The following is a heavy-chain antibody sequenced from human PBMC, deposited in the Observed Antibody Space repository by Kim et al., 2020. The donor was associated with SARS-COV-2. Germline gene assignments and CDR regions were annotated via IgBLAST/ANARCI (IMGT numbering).Heavy chain of an antibody. Sequence: SRVTISVDTSKNQFSLKLSSVTAADTAVYYCARAELWLAVTTPYYYGMDVWGQGTTVTVYS. J-gene: IGHJ6*02. V-gene: IGHV4-31*02. D-gene: IGHD4-4*01. CDR3: ARAELWLAVTTPYYYGMDV.